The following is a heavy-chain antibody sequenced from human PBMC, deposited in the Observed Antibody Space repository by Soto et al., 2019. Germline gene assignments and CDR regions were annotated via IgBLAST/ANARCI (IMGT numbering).Heavy chain of an antibody. CDR1: GGSISSYY. Sequence: SETLSLTCTVSGGSISSYYWSWIRQPPGKGLEWIGYIYYSGSTNYNPSLKSRVTISVDTSKNQFSLKLSSVTAADTAVYYCARRRVAVAGTVAFDIWGQGTMVTVSS. CDR3: ARRRVAVAGTVAFDI. V-gene: IGHV4-59*08. D-gene: IGHD6-19*01. CDR2: IYYSGST. J-gene: IGHJ3*02.